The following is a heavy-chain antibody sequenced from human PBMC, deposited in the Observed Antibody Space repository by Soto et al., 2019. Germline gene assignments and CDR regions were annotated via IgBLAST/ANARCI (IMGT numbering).Heavy chain of an antibody. CDR3: ATEVWVYYDFWSGYSDY. J-gene: IGHJ4*02. CDR2: IKEDGSDM. D-gene: IGHD3-3*01. Sequence: GGSLRLSCAASGSTFSSYWISWVRQAPGKGLEWVANIKEDGSDMYYVDSVKGRFTISRDNAKNSLYLQMNSLRAEDTAVYYCATEVWVYYDFWSGYSDYWGQGTLVTVSS. CDR1: GSTFSSYW. V-gene: IGHV3-7*01.